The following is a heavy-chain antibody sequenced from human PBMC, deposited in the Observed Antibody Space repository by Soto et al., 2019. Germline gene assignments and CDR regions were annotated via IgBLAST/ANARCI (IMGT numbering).Heavy chain of an antibody. J-gene: IGHJ5*02. CDR1: GYTFTSYD. CDR2: MNPNSGNT. V-gene: IGHV1-8*01. CDR3: ARERGDFATVRFDP. D-gene: IGHD2-21*02. Sequence: QVQLVQSGAEVKKPGASVKISCKASGYTFTSYDINWVRQATGQGLEWMGWMNPNSGNTGYAQKFQGRVTMTRNTSISTAYMELSSLRSEDTAVYYCARERGDFATVRFDPWGQGTLVTVSS.